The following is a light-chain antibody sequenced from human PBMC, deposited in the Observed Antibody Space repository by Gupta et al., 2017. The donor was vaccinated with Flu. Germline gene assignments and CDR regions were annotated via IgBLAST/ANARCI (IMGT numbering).Light chain of an antibody. CDR2: WGS. CDR1: KSLLHSNGYNY. CDR3: KQGLQTPRT. Sequence: IVTTHSPFSLPVTPGEPASICCRTSKSLLHSNGYNYLDWYLQKPGQSPQLLIYWGSNRACGVPDRFSGSGSGTXFTLKIXRVEAEDVGVYYCKQGLQTPRTFGXGTKVEIK. J-gene: IGKJ2*01. V-gene: IGKV2-28*01.